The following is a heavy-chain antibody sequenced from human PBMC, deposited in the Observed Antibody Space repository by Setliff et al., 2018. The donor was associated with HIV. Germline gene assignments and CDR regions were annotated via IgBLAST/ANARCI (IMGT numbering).Heavy chain of an antibody. J-gene: IGHJ6*03. V-gene: IGHV1-18*01. D-gene: IGHD5-18*01. CDR2: ITPFNGNT. CDR3: ARRGDSYGLDPIYYYYYYMDV. CDR1: GYTFTSYG. Sequence: ASVKVSCKASGYTFTSYGISWVRQAPGQGLEWMGWITPFNGNTNYAQRLQGRVTMTTDTSTSTAYMELRSLRSDDTAVYYCARRGDSYGLDPIYYYYYYMDVWGKGTTVTVSS.